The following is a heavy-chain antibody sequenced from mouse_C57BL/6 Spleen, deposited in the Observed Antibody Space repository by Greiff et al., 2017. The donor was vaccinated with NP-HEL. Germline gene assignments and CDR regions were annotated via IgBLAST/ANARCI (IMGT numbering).Heavy chain of an antibody. J-gene: IGHJ3*01. CDR1: GYTFTSYW. CDR3: ARTNYYGSSYGAWFAY. CDR2: LDPSDSYT. Sequence: QVQLKQPGAELVMPGASVKLSCKASGYTFTSYWMHWVKQRPGQGLEWIGELDPSDSYTNYNQKFKGKSTLTVDKSSSTAYMQLSSLTSEDSAVYYCARTNYYGSSYGAWFAYWGQGTLVTVSA. V-gene: IGHV1-69*01. D-gene: IGHD1-1*01.